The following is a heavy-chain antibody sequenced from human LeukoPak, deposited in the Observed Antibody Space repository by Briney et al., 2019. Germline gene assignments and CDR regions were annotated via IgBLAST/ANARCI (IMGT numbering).Heavy chain of an antibody. V-gene: IGHV4-59*12. CDR3: ARDAKRIITMVRGVIGVYYYYYMDV. CDR2: IYHSGST. Sequence: SETLSLTCTVSGGSISSYYWSWIRQPPGKGLEWLGYIYHSGSTKYNPSLKRRVSISLDTSKNQFSLKLSYVTAADTAVYYCARDAKRIITMVRGVIGVYYYYYMDVWGKGTTVTISS. D-gene: IGHD3-10*01. J-gene: IGHJ6*03. CDR1: GGSISSYY.